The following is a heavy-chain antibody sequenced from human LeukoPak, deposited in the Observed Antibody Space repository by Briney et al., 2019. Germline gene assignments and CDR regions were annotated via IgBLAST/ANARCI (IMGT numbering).Heavy chain of an antibody. CDR3: AKAPSSGVWFGELLTPMNV. V-gene: IGHV3-21*01. Sequence: NPGGSLRLSCAASGFTFSSYSMNWVRQAPGKGMEWVSSISSSSSYIYYADSVKRRFTISRDNAKNSLYLQMNSLRAEDTAVYYCAKAPSSGVWFGELLTPMNVWGKGTTVTVSS. CDR2: ISSSSSYI. J-gene: IGHJ6*03. D-gene: IGHD3-10*01. CDR1: GFTFSSYS.